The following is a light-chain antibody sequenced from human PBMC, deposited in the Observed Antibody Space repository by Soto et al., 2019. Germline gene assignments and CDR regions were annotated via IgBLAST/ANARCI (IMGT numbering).Light chain of an antibody. CDR1: QSIGSY. CDR3: QQRSNGGT. Sequence: EIVLTQSPATLSLSPGERATLSCRASQSIGSYLAWHQQKPGQAPRLLIYDASNRATGIPARFSGSGSGTDFTLTISSLEPEDSAVYYCQQRSNGGTFGGGTKVEI. CDR2: DAS. V-gene: IGKV3-11*01. J-gene: IGKJ4*01.